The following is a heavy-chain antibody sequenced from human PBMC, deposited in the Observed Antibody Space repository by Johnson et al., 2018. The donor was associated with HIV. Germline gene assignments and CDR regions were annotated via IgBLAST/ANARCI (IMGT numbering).Heavy chain of an antibody. J-gene: IGHJ3*02. Sequence: VQLVESGGGLVQPGGSLRLSCAASGFTVSSNYMNWVRQAPGKGLEYVSAIRSNGGSTYYANSVKDRFTISRNNSKNTLYLQMNSLRAEDTAVYYCAREWGNAFDIWGQGTMVTVSS. V-gene: IGHV3-64*01. CDR1: GFTVSSNY. CDR2: IRSNGGST. CDR3: AREWGNAFDI. D-gene: IGHD3-16*01.